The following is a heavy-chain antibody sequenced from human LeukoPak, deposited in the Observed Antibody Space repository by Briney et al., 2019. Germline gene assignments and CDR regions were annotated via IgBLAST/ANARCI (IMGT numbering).Heavy chain of an antibody. CDR2: INHSGST. Sequence: SETLSLPCAVYGGSFSGYYWSWIRQPPGKGLEWIGEINHSGSTNYNPSLKSRVTISVDTSKNQFSLKLSSVTAADTAVYYCARGKDYYGSGSSLDYWGQGTLVTVSS. D-gene: IGHD3-10*01. CDR1: GGSFSGYY. CDR3: ARGKDYYGSGSSLDY. V-gene: IGHV4-34*01. J-gene: IGHJ4*02.